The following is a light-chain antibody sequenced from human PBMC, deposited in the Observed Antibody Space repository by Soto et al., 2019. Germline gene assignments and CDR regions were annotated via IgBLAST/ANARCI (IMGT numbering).Light chain of an antibody. CDR1: QSVGSN. CDR3: QQYNNWPQT. Sequence: EIVMTPSPDTLSVSPGERATLYCRASQSVGSNLAWYQQKPGQAPRLLIYGASTRATGIPARFSGSGSGTEFTLTISSLQSEDFAVYYCQQYNNWPQTFGQGTKVDI. CDR2: GAS. V-gene: IGKV3-15*01. J-gene: IGKJ1*01.